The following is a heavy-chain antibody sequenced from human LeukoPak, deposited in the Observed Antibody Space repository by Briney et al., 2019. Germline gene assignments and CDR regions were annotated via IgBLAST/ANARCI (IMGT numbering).Heavy chain of an antibody. Sequence: GRSLSLSSAASGFSVSSYDFHRHRQAPGKGLEWVGLIWFDDSKKYYTDSVKGRFTISRDNSKNTLYLQMNSLRAEDTAVYYCTRDPAVAGYYFDYWGQGTLVTVSS. CDR1: GFSVSSYD. J-gene: IGHJ4*02. CDR3: TRDPAVAGYYFDY. V-gene: IGHV3-33*01. D-gene: IGHD6-19*01. CDR2: IWFDDSKK.